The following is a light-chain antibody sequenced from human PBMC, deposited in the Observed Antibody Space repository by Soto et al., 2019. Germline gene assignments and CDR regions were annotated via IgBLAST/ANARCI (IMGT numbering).Light chain of an antibody. CDR3: QQYDTLPL. V-gene: IGKV1-33*01. Sequence: DIQMTQSPSSLSASVGDRVTITCQASQDISNYLNWYQQKPGKAPKLLIYDAFNLETRVPSRFSESGSGTDFTFTISSLQPEDIATYYCQQYDTLPLFGPGTKVDIK. CDR2: DAF. CDR1: QDISNY. J-gene: IGKJ3*01.